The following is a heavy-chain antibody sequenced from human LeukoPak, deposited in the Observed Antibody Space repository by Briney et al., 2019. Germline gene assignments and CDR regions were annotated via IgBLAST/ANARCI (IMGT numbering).Heavy chain of an antibody. Sequence: GGSLRLSCAASGFTLSSYAMSWVRQAPGKGLEWVSTICGSGARTYYADYVKGRFTISRDISKNTLYLQMNSLRAEDTAVYYCAKGDNLDDAFDIWGQGTMVTVSS. CDR3: AKGDNLDDAFDI. J-gene: IGHJ3*02. D-gene: IGHD1-1*01. CDR2: ICGSGART. CDR1: GFTLSSYA. V-gene: IGHV3-23*01.